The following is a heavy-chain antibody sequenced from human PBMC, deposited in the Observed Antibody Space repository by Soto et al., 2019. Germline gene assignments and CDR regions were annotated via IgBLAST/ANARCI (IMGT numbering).Heavy chain of an antibody. CDR2: INYSGST. CDR3: VGGYSYGYSGFAI. D-gene: IGHD5-18*01. V-gene: IGHV4-59*01. Sequence: WIRQPPGKGLEWIGYINYSGSTNCNPSLKSRVTISVDTSKDQFSLQLNSVTAADTAVYYCVGGYSYGYSGFAIWGQGTMVT. J-gene: IGHJ3*02.